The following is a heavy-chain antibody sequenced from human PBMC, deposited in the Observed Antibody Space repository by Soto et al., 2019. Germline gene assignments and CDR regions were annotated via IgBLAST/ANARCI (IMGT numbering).Heavy chain of an antibody. Sequence: PVKVSCKASGGTFCSYAISWVRQAPGQGLEWMGGIIPIFGTANYAQKFQGRVTITADESTSTACMELSSLRSEDTAVYYCARYSNYVNNWFDPWGQGTLVTVSS. CDR3: ARYSNYVNNWFDP. D-gene: IGHD4-4*01. CDR2: IIPIFGTA. CDR1: GGTFCSYA. J-gene: IGHJ5*02. V-gene: IGHV1-69*13.